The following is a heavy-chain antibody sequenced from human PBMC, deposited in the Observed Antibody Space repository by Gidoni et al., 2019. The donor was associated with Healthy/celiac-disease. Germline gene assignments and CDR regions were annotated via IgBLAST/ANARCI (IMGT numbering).Heavy chain of an antibody. CDR3: AKDKGIAAAGTLFDY. CDR1: GFTFSSYG. Sequence: QVQLVESGGGVVQPGRSLGLACASSGFTFSSYGLHRVRQAPGKGMEWVAVISYDGSNKYYADSVKGRFTISRDNSKNTLYLQMNSLRAEDTAVYYCAKDKGIAAAGTLFDYWGQGTLVTVSS. CDR2: ISYDGSNK. D-gene: IGHD6-13*01. V-gene: IGHV3-30*18. J-gene: IGHJ4*02.